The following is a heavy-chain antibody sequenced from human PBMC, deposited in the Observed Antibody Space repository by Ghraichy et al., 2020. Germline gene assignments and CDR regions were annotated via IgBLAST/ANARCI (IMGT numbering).Heavy chain of an antibody. D-gene: IGHD2-21*01. CDR3: ARNIAHTGDFDY. V-gene: IGHV1-8*01. CDR1: GYTFTSYD. Sequence: ASVKVSCKASGYTFTSYDINWARQAPGQGLEWMGWMNPNSGNTGYAQQFQGRVTMTRDTSINTAYMELSSLRSEDTAVYYCARNIAHTGDFDYWGQGTLVTVSS. CDR2: MNPNSGNT. J-gene: IGHJ4*02.